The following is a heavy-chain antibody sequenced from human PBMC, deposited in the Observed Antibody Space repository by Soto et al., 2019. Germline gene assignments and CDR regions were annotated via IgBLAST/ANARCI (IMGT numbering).Heavy chain of an antibody. CDR1: GFTFSSYA. V-gene: IGHV3-23*01. Sequence: GGSLRLSCAASGFTFSSYAMSWVRQAPGKGLEWVSSIGGSGSVTYYADFVKGRFTISRDNSKNILFLQMNRLRADDTALYYCAKDQGFDPRGQGTLVTVS. CDR2: IGGSGSVT. CDR3: AKDQGFDP. J-gene: IGHJ5*02.